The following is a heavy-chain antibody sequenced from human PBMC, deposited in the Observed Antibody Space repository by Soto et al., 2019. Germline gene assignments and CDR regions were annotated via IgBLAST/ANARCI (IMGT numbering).Heavy chain of an antibody. CDR3: ARAGDYDDFDY. Sequence: SVKVSCKASVGTFNSYFINWVRQAPGQGLEWMGSIIPILGIANYAQKFQGRVTITADKSTSTAYMELSSLRSEDTAVYYCARAGDYDDFDYWGQGTLVTVSS. CDR2: IIPILGIA. D-gene: IGHD4-17*01. V-gene: IGHV1-69*04. J-gene: IGHJ4*02. CDR1: VGTFNSYF.